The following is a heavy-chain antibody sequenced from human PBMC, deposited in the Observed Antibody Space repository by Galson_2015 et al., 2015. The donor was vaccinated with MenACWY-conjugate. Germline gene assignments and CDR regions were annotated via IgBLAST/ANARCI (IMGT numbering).Heavy chain of an antibody. D-gene: IGHD1-26*01. CDR3: ASGGNYFFAFDI. CDR2: TYYRSKWYF. CDR1: GDSVSRFNTA. J-gene: IGHJ3*02. Sequence: CAISGDSVSRFNTAWSWIRQSPSRGLEWLARTYYRSKWYFDYAVSVKSRIVINPDTSQNQLSLQLNSVTPEDTAVYYCASGGNYFFAFDISGQGTMVTVSS. V-gene: IGHV6-1*01.